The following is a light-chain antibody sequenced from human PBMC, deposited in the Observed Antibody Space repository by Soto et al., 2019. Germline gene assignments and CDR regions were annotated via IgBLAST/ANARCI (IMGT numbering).Light chain of an antibody. J-gene: IGKJ4*01. CDR2: AAS. V-gene: IGKV1-9*01. Sequence: DIQLTQSPSFLSASVGDRVTITCRTSQDISSYLAWYQQKPGKAPQLLISAASTLQSGVPSRFSGSGSGTEVTLTISSLQPEDFATDYCQQLKSYPLSFGGGTKVEI. CDR1: QDISSY. CDR3: QQLKSYPLS.